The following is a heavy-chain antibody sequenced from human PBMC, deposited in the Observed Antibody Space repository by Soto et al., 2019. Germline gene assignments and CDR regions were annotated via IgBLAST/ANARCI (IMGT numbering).Heavy chain of an antibody. D-gene: IGHD2-21*02. CDR3: VRHTCPACYSLGY. Sequence: TGGSLRLSCAASGCPFSDYSMNWVRQAPGKGLEWVSSINYNSGAIFYGDSVKGRFLISRDNTENSLYLQMNSLRAEDTAVYFCVRHTCPACYSLGYWGLGTLVTVSS. V-gene: IGHV3-21*01. CDR2: INYNSGAI. J-gene: IGHJ4*02. CDR1: GCPFSDYS.